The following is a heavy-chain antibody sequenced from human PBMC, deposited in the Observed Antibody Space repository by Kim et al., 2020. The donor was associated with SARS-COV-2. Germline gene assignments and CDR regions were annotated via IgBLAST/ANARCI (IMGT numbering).Heavy chain of an antibody. Sequence: YAQKFQGRVTMNRDTSTSTVYMELSSLRSEDTAVYYCARDGSIAAAVAEYWGQGTLVTVSS. D-gene: IGHD6-13*01. CDR3: ARDGSIAAAVAEY. V-gene: IGHV1-46*01. J-gene: IGHJ4*02.